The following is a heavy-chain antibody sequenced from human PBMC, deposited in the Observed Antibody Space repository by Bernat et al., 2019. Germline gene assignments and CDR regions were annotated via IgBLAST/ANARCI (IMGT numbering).Heavy chain of an antibody. D-gene: IGHD1-7*01. CDR3: ARDRGTTFDY. CDR2: ISYDGSNK. V-gene: IGHV3-30*01. Sequence: QVQLVESGGGVVQPGRSLRLSCAASGFTFSSYAMHWVRQAPGKGLEWVAVISYDGSNKYYADSVKGRFTISRDNSKNTLYLQMNSLRAEDTAVYYWARDRGTTFDYWGQGTLVTVSS. CDR1: GFTFSSYA. J-gene: IGHJ4*02.